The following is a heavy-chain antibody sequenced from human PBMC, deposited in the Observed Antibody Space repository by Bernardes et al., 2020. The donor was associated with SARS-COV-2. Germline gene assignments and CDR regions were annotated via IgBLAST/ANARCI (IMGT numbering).Heavy chain of an antibody. CDR1: GGTINMFV. J-gene: IGHJ3*01. CDR3: ARGRDIVVEPSDSDASDV. CDR2: IIPIFGTT. D-gene: IGHD2-2*01. Sequence: SVKVSCKASGGTINMFVMSWVRQAPGRRLEWMGGIIPIFGTTHYAQKFQGRVTITTDESTSTAYLELRSLRSEDTAIYFCARGRDIVVEPSDSDASDVWGQGTMVTVST. V-gene: IGHV1-69*05.